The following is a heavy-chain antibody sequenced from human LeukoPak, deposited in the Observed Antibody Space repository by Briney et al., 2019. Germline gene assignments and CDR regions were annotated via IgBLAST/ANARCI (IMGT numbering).Heavy chain of an antibody. J-gene: IGHJ4*02. CDR3: AKGQDDFWSGYYWSRSVYFDY. CDR1: GFTFSSYA. D-gene: IGHD3-3*01. CDR2: ISGSGGST. V-gene: IGHV3-23*01. Sequence: PGGSLRLSCAASGFTFSSYAMSWVRQAPGKGLEWVSAISGSGGSTYYADSVKGRFTISRDNSKNTLYLQMNSLRAEDTAVYYCAKGQDDFWSGYYWSRSVYFDYWGQGTLVTVSS.